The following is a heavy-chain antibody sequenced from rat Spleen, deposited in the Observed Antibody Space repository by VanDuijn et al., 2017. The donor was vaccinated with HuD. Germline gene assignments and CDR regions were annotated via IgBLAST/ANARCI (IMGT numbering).Heavy chain of an antibody. CDR1: GFTFRNYG. CDR3: ARETGYNSYFDY. CDR2: ISYDGSST. V-gene: IGHV5-29*01. J-gene: IGHJ2*01. Sequence: EVQLVESGGGLVQPGRSLKLSCAVSGFTFRNYGMAWVRQAPTKGLEWVATISYDGSSTYYRDSVKGRFTISRDNAKSTLYLQMDSLRSEDTATYYCARETGYNSYFDYWGQGVLVTVSS. D-gene: IGHD1-4*01.